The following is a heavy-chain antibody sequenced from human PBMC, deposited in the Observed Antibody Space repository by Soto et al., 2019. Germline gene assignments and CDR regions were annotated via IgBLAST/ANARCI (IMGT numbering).Heavy chain of an antibody. CDR2: INPNSGST. J-gene: IGHJ5*02. CDR1: GYTFTGYY. D-gene: IGHD5-18*01. V-gene: IGHV1-46*01. CDR3: ARDVRSYGLNWFDP. Sequence: ASVKVSCKASGYTFTGYYMHWVRQAPGQGLEWMGWINPNSGSTSYAQKFQGRVTMTRDTSTSTVYMELSSLRSEDTAVYYCARDVRSYGLNWFDPWGQGTLVTVSS.